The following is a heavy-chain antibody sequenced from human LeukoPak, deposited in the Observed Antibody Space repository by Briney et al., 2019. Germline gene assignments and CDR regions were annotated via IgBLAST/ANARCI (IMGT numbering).Heavy chain of an antibody. CDR2: IWYDGGNK. CDR3: ARERRPLLWFGELLFVGMDV. D-gene: IGHD3-10*01. Sequence: PGGSLRLSCAASGFTFSSYGMHWVRQAPGKGLEWVAVIWYDGGNKYYADSVKGRFTISRDNSKNTLYLQMNSLRAEDTAVYYCARERRPLLWFGELLFVGMDVWGKGTTVTVSS. J-gene: IGHJ6*04. CDR1: GFTFSSYG. V-gene: IGHV3-33*01.